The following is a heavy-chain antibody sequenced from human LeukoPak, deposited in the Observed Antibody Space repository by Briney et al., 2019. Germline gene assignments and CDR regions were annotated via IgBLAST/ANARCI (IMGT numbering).Heavy chain of an antibody. Sequence: PGGSLRLSCAASGFIFSNYAMHWVRQAPGKGLEWVAVISYGGSNEYYADSVKGRFTISRDNSKNTLYLQMNSLTAEDTAVYYCARDWSSKYPYYYGMDVWGQGTTVTVSS. CDR3: ARDWSSKYPYYYGMDV. D-gene: IGHD4-11*01. V-gene: IGHV3-30-3*01. J-gene: IGHJ6*02. CDR1: GFIFSNYA. CDR2: ISYGGSNE.